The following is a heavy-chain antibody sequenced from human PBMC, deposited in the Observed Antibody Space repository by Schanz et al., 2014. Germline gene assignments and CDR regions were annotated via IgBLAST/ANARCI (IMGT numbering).Heavy chain of an antibody. CDR2: ISSSSSHM. CDR1: GFTVSTNY. CDR3: ARDRHCSTTTCGTD. V-gene: IGHV3-21*02. J-gene: IGHJ4*02. D-gene: IGHD2-2*01. Sequence: EVQLVESGGGLVQPGGSLRLSCAASGFTVSTNYMSWVRQAPGKGLEWVSSISSSSSHMNYAGSVKGRFSISRDNAKNSLYLQMNSLRADDTAVYFCARDRHCSTTTCGTDWGQGTLVTVSS.